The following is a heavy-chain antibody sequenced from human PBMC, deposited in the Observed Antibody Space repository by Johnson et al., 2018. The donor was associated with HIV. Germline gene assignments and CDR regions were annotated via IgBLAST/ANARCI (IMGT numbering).Heavy chain of an antibody. CDR2: IRYDGSNK. CDR1: GFMFEDYG. D-gene: IGHD5-12*01. V-gene: IGHV3-30*02. CDR3: AKVGKWLRNDAFDI. J-gene: IGHJ3*02. Sequence: QVQLVESGGGVLRPGGSLRLSCEGFGFMFEDYGLSWVRQAPGKGLEWVAFIRYDGSNKYYADSVKGRFTISRDNSKNTLYLQMNSLRAEDTAVDYCAKVGKWLRNDAFDIWGQGTMVTVSS.